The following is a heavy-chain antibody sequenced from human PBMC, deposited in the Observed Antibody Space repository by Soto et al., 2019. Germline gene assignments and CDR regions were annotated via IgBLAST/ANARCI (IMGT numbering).Heavy chain of an antibody. J-gene: IGHJ4*02. CDR1: GYTFTSYY. CDR2: INASNGNT. Sequence: ASVKVSCKASGYTFTSYYMHWVRQAPGQGLEWMGIINASNGNTKYAQKFQGRVTITRDTSASTAYMELSSLRSEDTAVYYCARVGGDSSSWYYFDYWGQGTLVTVSS. CDR3: ARVGGDSSSWYYFDY. D-gene: IGHD6-13*01. V-gene: IGHV1-46*01.